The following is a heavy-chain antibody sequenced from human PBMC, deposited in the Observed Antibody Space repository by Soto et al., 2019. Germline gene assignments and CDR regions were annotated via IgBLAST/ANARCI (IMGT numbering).Heavy chain of an antibody. J-gene: IGHJ4*02. CDR2: INAANGNT. CDR3: ARTSLFDY. CDR1: GYTFTNYA. Sequence: QVQLVQSGAEVKKPGASVKVSCKASGYTFTNYAIHWVRQAPGQRLEWMGWINAANGNTKYSRKCQGRVTLTGDTSATTAYMELSSLISEDTAVYYCARTSLFDYWGQGTLVTVSS. V-gene: IGHV1-3*01.